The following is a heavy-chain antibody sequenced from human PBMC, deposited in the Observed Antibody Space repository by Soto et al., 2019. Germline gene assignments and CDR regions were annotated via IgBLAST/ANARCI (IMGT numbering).Heavy chain of an antibody. CDR1: GFTFSSYG. J-gene: IGHJ4*02. CDR2: IWYDGSNK. Sequence: SLRLSCAASGFTFSSYGMHWVRQAPGKGLEWVAVIWYDGSNKYYADSVKGRFTISRDNSKNTLYLQMNSLRAEDTAVYYCARDPPTRDGYNSLPDYWGQGTLVTVSS. CDR3: ARDPPTRDGYNSLPDY. D-gene: IGHD5-12*01. V-gene: IGHV3-33*01.